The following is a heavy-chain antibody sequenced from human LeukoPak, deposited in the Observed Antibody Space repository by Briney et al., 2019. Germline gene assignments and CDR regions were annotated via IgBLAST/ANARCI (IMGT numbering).Heavy chain of an antibody. CDR1: GGSISSSSYY. V-gene: IGHV4-39*07. CDR2: IYYSGST. D-gene: IGHD4-23*01. J-gene: IGHJ4*02. Sequence: PSETLSLTCTVSGGSISSSSYYWGWIRQPPGKGLEWIGSIYYSGSTYYNPPLKSRVTISVDTSKNQFSLKLSSVTAADTAVYYCARDRYGGNAFDYWGQGTLVTVSS. CDR3: ARDRYGGNAFDY.